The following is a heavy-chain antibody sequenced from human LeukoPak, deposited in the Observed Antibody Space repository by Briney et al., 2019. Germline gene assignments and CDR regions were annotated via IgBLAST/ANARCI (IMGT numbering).Heavy chain of an antibody. J-gene: IGHJ4*02. CDR3: ASRDYPLALDY. CDR2: ISYDGTNK. V-gene: IGHV3-30-3*01. Sequence: QPGRSRRLSCAASGFPFSSYAMNWVRQAPGKGLEWVAVISYDGTNKNYADSVKGRFTVSRDNSKNALYLQINSLRAEDTAVYYCASRDYPLALDYWGQGTLVTVSS. CDR1: GFPFSSYA. D-gene: IGHD4/OR15-4a*01.